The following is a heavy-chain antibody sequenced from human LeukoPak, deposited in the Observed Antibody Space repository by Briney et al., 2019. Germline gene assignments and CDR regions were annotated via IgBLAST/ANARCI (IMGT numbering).Heavy chain of an antibody. D-gene: IGHD1-1*01. V-gene: IGHV4-4*07. CDR3: ARDLNTNWYVSDP. CDR2: IYTSGST. Sequence: SETLSLTCSVSGGSISSYYWSWIRQPAGKGLEWIGRIYTSGSTNYNPSLKSRVTMSVDTSKNQFSLRLSPVTAADTAVYYCARDLNTNWYVSDPWGQGTLVTVSS. CDR1: GGSISSYY. J-gene: IGHJ5*02.